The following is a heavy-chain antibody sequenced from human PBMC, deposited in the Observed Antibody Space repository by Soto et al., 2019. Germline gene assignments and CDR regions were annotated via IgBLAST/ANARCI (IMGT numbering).Heavy chain of an antibody. CDR2: ISGSGGST. CDR1: GFTFSSYA. D-gene: IGHD4-17*01. CDR3: SRETTVTTYGMDV. Sequence: EVQLLESGGGLVQPGGSLRISCAASGFTFSSYAMSWVRQAPGKGLEWVSAISGSGGSTYYADSVKGRFTISRDNSKNTLYLQMNSLRAEDTAVYYCSRETTVTTYGMDVWGQGTTVTVSS. J-gene: IGHJ6*02. V-gene: IGHV3-23*01.